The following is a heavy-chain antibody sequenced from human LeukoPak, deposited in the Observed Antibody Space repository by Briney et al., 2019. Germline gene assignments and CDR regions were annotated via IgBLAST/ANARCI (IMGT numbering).Heavy chain of an antibody. J-gene: IGHJ3*02. Sequence: PGGSLRLSCAASGGTFSSYGMSWVRQSPGKGLEWVSGISGSGDHTYHGDSVRGRFTISRDNSNNTLYLEMKSLIVEDTALYYCVKPPEWLRLRADVFETWGQGTMVTVSS. CDR1: GGTFSSYG. CDR3: VKPPEWLRLRADVFET. CDR2: ISGSGDHT. V-gene: IGHV3-23*01. D-gene: IGHD5-12*01.